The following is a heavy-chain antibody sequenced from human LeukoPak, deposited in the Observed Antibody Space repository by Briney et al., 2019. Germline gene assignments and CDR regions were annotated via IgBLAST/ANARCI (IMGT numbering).Heavy chain of an antibody. Sequence: GGSLRLSCAASGFTFSNAWMSWVRQPPGKGLEWVGRIKSKTEGGTTDYAAPVKGRFTISRDDSKNTLYLQMSSLKTEDTAVYYCTDAILGLRQSETDYWGQGTLVTVSS. D-gene: IGHD2-21*01. J-gene: IGHJ4*02. CDR1: GFTFSNAW. CDR2: IKSKTEGGTT. CDR3: TDAILGLRQSETDY. V-gene: IGHV3-15*01.